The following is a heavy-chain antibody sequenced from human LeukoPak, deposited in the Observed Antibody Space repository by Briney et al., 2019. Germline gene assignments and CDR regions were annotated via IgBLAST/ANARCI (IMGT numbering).Heavy chain of an antibody. D-gene: IGHD5-12*01. CDR2: IYSSGST. CDR1: GGSISSYY. V-gene: IGHV4-59*08. J-gene: IGHJ3*02. Sequence: SETLSLTCTVSGGSISSYYWSWIRQPPGKGLEWFGYIYSSGSTNYSPSLKSRFTISVDTSKNQFSLKLYSVTAADTAVYYCARRYSGYGNAFDIWGQGTMVTVSS. CDR3: ARRYSGYGNAFDI.